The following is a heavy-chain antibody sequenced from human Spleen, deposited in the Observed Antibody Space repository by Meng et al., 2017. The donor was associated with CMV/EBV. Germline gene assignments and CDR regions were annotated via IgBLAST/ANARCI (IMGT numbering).Heavy chain of an antibody. J-gene: IGHJ6*02. Sequence: GGSLRLSCAASGFTFSSYGMHWVRQAPGKGLEWVAFIRYDGSNKYYADSVKGRFTVSRGNSQNTLFLQMNGLRAEDTAVYYCAKDLTYFPANSGSIKPYYYYAMDVWGQGTTVTVSS. CDR3: AKDLTYFPANSGSIKPYYYYAMDV. CDR1: GFTFSSYG. CDR2: IRYDGSNK. V-gene: IGHV3-30*02. D-gene: IGHD3-22*01.